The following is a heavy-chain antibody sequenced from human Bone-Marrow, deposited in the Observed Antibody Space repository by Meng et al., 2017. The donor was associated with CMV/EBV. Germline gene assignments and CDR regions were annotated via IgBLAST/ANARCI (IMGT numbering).Heavy chain of an antibody. CDR1: GFTFRNYW. J-gene: IGHJ4*02. V-gene: IGHV3-23*01. Sequence: GESLKISCTASGFTFRNYWMSWVRQAPGKGLEWVSAISGSGGSTYYADSVKGRFTISRDNSKNTLYLQMNSLRAEDTAVYYCAKSDTISVFYYFDYWGQGTLVTVSS. D-gene: IGHD3-3*01. CDR3: AKSDTISVFYYFDY. CDR2: ISGSGGST.